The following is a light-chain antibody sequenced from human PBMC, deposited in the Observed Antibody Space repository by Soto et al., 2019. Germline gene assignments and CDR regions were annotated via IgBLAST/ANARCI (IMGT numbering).Light chain of an antibody. J-gene: IGKJ1*01. CDR2: DAS. V-gene: IGKV3-20*01. CDR1: QSVSSSY. Sequence: EIVLTQSPGTLSLSPGERDTLSCRASQSVSSSYLAWYQQKPGQAPRLLIYDASSRATGIPDRFSGSGSGTDFTLTISRLEAEDFAVYYCQQYGSSPRTFGQGTKVDIK. CDR3: QQYGSSPRT.